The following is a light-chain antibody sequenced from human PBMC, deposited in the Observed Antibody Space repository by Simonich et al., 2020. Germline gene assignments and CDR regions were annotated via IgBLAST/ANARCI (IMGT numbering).Light chain of an antibody. J-gene: IGKJ5*01. CDR3: QQRSNWPIT. CDR1: QSVSSN. CDR2: GAS. Sequence: EIVMTQSPATLSVSPGERATLSCSASQSVSSNLAWYQQKPGQAPRLLIYGASTRATGIPARFSGSGSGTEFTLTISSMQSEDFAVYYCQQRSNWPITFGQGTRLEIK. V-gene: IGKV3-15*01.